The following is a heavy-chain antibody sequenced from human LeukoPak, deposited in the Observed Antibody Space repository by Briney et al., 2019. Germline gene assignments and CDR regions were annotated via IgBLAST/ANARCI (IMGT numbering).Heavy chain of an antibody. Sequence: PGGSLRLSCAASGFTFSSYSMNWVRQAPGKGLEWVSVIYSGGSTYYADSVKGRFTISRDNSKNTLYLQMNSLRAEDTAVYYCARVHSSSWSPLEYWGQGTLVTVSS. D-gene: IGHD6-13*01. CDR1: GFTFSSYS. CDR2: IYSGGST. J-gene: IGHJ4*02. V-gene: IGHV3-53*01. CDR3: ARVHSSSWSPLEY.